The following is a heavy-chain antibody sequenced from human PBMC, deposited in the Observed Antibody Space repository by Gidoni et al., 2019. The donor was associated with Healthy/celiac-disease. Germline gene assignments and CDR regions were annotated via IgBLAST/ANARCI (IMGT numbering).Heavy chain of an antibody. CDR1: GFTFSSYW. V-gene: IGHV3-7*01. Sequence: LRLSCAASGFTFSSYWMSWVRQAPGKGLEWVANIKQDGSEKYYVDSVKGRFTISRDNAKNSLYLQMNSLRAEDTAVYYCARGLTTVTAFSYYYGMDVWGQGTTVTVSS. D-gene: IGHD4-17*01. CDR3: ARGLTTVTAFSYYYGMDV. J-gene: IGHJ6*02. CDR2: IKQDGSEK.